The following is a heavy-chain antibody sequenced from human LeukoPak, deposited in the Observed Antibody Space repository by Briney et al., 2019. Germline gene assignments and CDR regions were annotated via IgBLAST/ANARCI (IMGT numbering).Heavy chain of an antibody. CDR3: ARGDGYYDSSGYFDY. Sequence: GSLRLSCAASGFTFSSYSMNWVRQAPGKGLEWVSSISSSSSYIYYADSVKGRFTISRDNAKNSLYLQMNSLRVEDTAVYYCARGDGYYDSSGYFDYWGQGTLVTVSS. CDR2: ISSSSSYI. CDR1: GFTFSSYS. V-gene: IGHV3-21*01. J-gene: IGHJ4*02. D-gene: IGHD3-22*01.